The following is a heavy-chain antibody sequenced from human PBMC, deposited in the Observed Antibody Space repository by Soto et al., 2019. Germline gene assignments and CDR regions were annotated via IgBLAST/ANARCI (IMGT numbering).Heavy chain of an antibody. Sequence: QPGGSLRLSCAASGFTFSSYAMSWVRQAPGKGLEWVSAISGSGGSTYYADSVKGRFTISRDNSKNTLYLQMNSLRAEDTAVYYCAKDRYDILTGYPIQYGMDVWGQGTTVTVSS. CDR1: GFTFSSYA. J-gene: IGHJ6*02. D-gene: IGHD3-9*01. CDR2: ISGSGGST. V-gene: IGHV3-23*01. CDR3: AKDRYDILTGYPIQYGMDV.